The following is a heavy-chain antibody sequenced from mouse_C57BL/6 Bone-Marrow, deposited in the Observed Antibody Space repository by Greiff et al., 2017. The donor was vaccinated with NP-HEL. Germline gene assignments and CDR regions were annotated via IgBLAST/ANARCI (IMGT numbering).Heavy chain of an antibody. CDR1: GYSFTGYY. CDR3: ARWTCSFEY. Sequence: VQLTESGPELVKPGASVKISCKASGYSFTGYYMNWVKQSPEKSLEWIGEINPSTRGTNYNQKFKAKATLTVDKSSSTGYMQLKSLTSEDSAVYYCARWTCSFEYWGQGTQVTVSA. CDR2: INPSTRGT. D-gene: IGHD1-1*01. V-gene: IGHV1-42*01. J-gene: IGHJ3*01.